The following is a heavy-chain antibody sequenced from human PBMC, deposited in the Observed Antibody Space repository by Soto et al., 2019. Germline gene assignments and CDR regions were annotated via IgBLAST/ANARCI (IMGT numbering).Heavy chain of an antibody. Sequence: GGSLRLSCAASGFTFSSYDMHWVRQATGKGLEWVSAIGTAGDTYYPGSVKGRFTISRENAKNSLYLQMNSLRAGDTAVYYCAREVTMVRGSVLSYFDYWGQGTLVTVSS. CDR1: GFTFSSYD. V-gene: IGHV3-13*01. J-gene: IGHJ4*02. CDR2: IGTAGDT. CDR3: AREVTMVRGSVLSYFDY. D-gene: IGHD3-10*01.